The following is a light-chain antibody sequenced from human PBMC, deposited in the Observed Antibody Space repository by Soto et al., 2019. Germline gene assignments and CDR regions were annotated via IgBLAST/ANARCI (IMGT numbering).Light chain of an antibody. Sequence: DIQLTQSPSFLSASVGDRVTISCRASQGIGTSLAWYQQKPGKAPNLLIYAASTLQSGVPSRFSGSGSGTEFTLSLSSLQPEDFATYYCQQLFIYPLTFGGGTEVEIK. CDR3: QQLFIYPLT. CDR1: QGIGTS. J-gene: IGKJ4*01. V-gene: IGKV1-9*01. CDR2: AAS.